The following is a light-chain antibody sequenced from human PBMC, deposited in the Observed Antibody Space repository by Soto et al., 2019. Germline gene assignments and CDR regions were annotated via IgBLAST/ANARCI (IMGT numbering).Light chain of an antibody. CDR2: DVS. CDR1: SGDVGGYNY. Sequence: QSALTQPASVSGSPGQSIAISCTGISGDVGGYNYVTWYQQHPGKAPKLMIYDVSNRPSGVSDRFSGSKSGNTASLTISGLQAEDEGDYYCNSYTSSSTYVFGTGTKVTVL. V-gene: IGLV2-14*03. J-gene: IGLJ1*01. CDR3: NSYTSSSTYV.